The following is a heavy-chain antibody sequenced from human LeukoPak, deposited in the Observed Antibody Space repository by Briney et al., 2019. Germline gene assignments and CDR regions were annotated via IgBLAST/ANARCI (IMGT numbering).Heavy chain of an antibody. Sequence: GASVKVSCKASGYTFTGYYIHWVRQAPGQGLEWMGWINPNSGGTNYAQKFQGSVTMTRDTSIRTAYMELSSLRFDDTAVYYCARDNGLTVIRGAIGAFWGQGTLVTVSS. V-gene: IGHV1-2*02. J-gene: IGHJ4*02. CDR2: INPNSGGT. CDR1: GYTFTGYY. D-gene: IGHD3-10*01. CDR3: ARDNGLTVIRGAIGAF.